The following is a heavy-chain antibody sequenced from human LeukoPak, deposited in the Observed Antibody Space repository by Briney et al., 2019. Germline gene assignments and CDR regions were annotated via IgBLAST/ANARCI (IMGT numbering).Heavy chain of an antibody. CDR2: INHSGST. CDR3: ARSSGKWSGDYYYHYMDV. Sequence: PSETLSLTCAVYGGSFSGYYWSWIRQPPGKGLEWIGEINHSGSTTYNPSLKSRVTISVDTSKNQFSLKLSSVTAADTAVYYCARSSGKWSGDYYYHYMDVWGRGTTVTISS. D-gene: IGHD3-3*01. J-gene: IGHJ6*03. CDR1: GGSFSGYY. V-gene: IGHV4-34*01.